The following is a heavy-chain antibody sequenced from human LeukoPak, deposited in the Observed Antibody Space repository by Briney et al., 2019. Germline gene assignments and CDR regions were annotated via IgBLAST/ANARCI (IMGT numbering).Heavy chain of an antibody. D-gene: IGHD2-2*01. CDR1: GFTFSSYG. J-gene: IGHJ4*02. Sequence: GGSLRLSCAASGFTFSSYGLHWVRQAPGKGLEWVAVIWYDGRNKYYADSVKGRFTISRDNSKNTLYLQMNSLRAEDTAVYYCARDGCSSPISPGILPTYGGQEPLVPVS. CDR3: ARDGCSSPISPGILPTY. CDR2: IWYDGRNK. V-gene: IGHV3-33*01.